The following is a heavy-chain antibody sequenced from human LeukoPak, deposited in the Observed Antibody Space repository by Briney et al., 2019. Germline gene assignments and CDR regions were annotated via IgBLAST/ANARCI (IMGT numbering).Heavy chain of an antibody. CDR2: ISGDGGST. V-gene: IGHV3-43*02. Sequence: GGSLRLSCAASGFTFDDYAMHWVRQAPGKGLEWVSLISGDGGSTYYADSVKGRFTISRDNSKNSLYLQMNSLRTEDTALYYCAKDIVVVPAAIGGRGKHTLGYRVGNYYYGMDVWGQGTTVTVSS. CDR1: GFTFDDYA. J-gene: IGHJ6*02. D-gene: IGHD2-2*01. CDR3: AKDIVVVPAAIGGRGKHTLGYRVGNYYYGMDV.